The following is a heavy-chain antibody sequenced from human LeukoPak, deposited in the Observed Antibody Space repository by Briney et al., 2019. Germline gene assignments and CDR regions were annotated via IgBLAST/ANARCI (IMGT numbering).Heavy chain of an antibody. J-gene: IGHJ4*02. V-gene: IGHV3-23*01. CDR2: ISGSGGNT. Sequence: GGSLRLSCAASGFTFSIYAMSWVRQAPGKGLEWVSAISGSGGNTYYADSVKGRFTISRDNSKNTLDLQMNSLRAEDTAVYYCARGWGYFDYWGQGILVTVSS. D-gene: IGHD3-16*01. CDR3: ARGWGYFDY. CDR1: GFTFSIYA.